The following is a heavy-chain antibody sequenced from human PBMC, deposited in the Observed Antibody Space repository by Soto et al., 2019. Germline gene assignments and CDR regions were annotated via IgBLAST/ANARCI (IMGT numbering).Heavy chain of an antibody. CDR2: INPSGGST. CDR1: GYTFTSYY. D-gene: IGHD6-13*01. J-gene: IGHJ4*02. V-gene: IGHV1-46*03. CDR3: ASSAYSSSRFDY. Sequence: QVQLVQSGAEVKKPGASVKVSCKASGYTFTSYYMHWVRQAPGQGLVWMGIINPSGGSTSYAQKFQGRVTMTRDTCTSTVYMEQSSLRSEDPAVYYCASSAYSSSRFDYWGQGTLVTVSS.